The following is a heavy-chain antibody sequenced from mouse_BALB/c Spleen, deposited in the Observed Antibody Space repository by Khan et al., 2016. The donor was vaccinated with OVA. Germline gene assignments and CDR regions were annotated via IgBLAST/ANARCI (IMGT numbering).Heavy chain of an antibody. Sequence: EVELVESGGDLVKPGGSLKLSCAASGFTFSSYSMSWVRQIPDKRLEWVATMSSGGDYTYYPDSVKGRFTISRDNAKNTLYRQMSSLKSADTAMYYCASHLTGSFAYWGQGTLVTVSA. CDR3: ASHLTGSFAY. CDR1: GFTFSSYS. J-gene: IGHJ3*01. CDR2: MSSGGDYT. D-gene: IGHD4-1*01. V-gene: IGHV5-6*01.